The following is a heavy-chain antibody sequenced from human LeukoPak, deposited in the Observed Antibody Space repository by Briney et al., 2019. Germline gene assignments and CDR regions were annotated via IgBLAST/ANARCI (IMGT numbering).Heavy chain of an antibody. CDR3: ARGASAGSVDY. CDR1: VGSFSGHY. J-gene: IGHJ4*02. V-gene: IGHV4-34*01. Sequence: SETLSLTCAVYVGSFSGHYWTWIRQSPGKGLEWIGDINQSGSTNYNASLKSRVTISVDTSKNQFSLKLTSVTAADTAVYYCARGASAGSVDYWGQGTLVTVSS. D-gene: IGHD3-10*01. CDR2: INQSGST.